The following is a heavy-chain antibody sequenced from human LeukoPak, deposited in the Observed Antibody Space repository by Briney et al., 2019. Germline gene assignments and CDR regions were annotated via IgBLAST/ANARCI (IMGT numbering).Heavy chain of an antibody. CDR3: YYIEGQLHQGAIDY. V-gene: IGHV3-64*01. J-gene: IGHJ4*02. Sequence: GGSLRLSCAASGFTFSSYAMHWVRQAPGKGLEYVSAISSNGGSTYYANSVKGRFTISRDNSKNTLYLQMGSLRPEDTAMYYCYYIEGQLHQGAIDYWGQGTLVTVSS. CDR2: ISSNGGST. CDR1: GFTFSSYA. D-gene: IGHD2-2*01.